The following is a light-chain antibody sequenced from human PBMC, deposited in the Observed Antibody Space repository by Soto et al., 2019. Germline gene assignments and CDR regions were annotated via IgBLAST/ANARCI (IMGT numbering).Light chain of an antibody. J-gene: IGKJ5*01. CDR1: QSVSSY. CDR2: DAS. V-gene: IGKV3-11*01. Sequence: EIVLTQSPATLSLSPGERATLSCRASQSVSSYLAWYQQKPGQAPRLLIYDASNRATGIPARFSGSGSGTDFTLTINRLEPEDFAVDYCQNYDTSPYTFGQGTRREI. CDR3: QNYDTSPYT.